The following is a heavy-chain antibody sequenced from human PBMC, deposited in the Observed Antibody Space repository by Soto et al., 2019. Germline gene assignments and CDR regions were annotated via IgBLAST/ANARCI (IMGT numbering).Heavy chain of an antibody. J-gene: IGHJ4*02. CDR1: GYTFTTYD. Sequence: QVQLEQSGAEVKKPGASVKVSCKASGYTFTTYDINWVRQATGQGLEWMGWMNPNSGNTGNTQKFKGRVTMTWDTSPXTDYRELSSLRSEDTAVYYCARGWGRWPHEKPGDYWGQGTLVTVSS. V-gene: IGHV1-8*01. CDR2: MNPNSGNT. D-gene: IGHD3-16*01. CDR3: ARGWGRWPHEKPGDY.